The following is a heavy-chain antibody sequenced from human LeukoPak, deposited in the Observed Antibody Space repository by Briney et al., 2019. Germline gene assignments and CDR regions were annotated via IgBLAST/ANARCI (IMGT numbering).Heavy chain of an antibody. CDR1: GFTFSSFA. D-gene: IGHD6-6*01. J-gene: IGHJ4*02. V-gene: IGHV3-23*01. CDR2: ISASGGST. Sequence: GGSLRLSCAASGFTFSSFAMSWVRQAPGKGLEWVSAISASGGSTFYAVSVKGRFTISRDNSKNTLYLQMNSLRVEDTAVYYCAKDRLAARPYYFDYWGQGTLVTVSS. CDR3: AKDRLAARPYYFDY.